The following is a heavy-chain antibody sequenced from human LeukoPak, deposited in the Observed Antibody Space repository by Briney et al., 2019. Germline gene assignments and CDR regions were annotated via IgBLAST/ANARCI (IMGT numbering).Heavy chain of an antibody. D-gene: IGHD3-16*02. Sequence: GRSLRLSCTASGFTFRNYDVSWFRQAPGKGLEWIGSIRAKGDGGTTQYAASVKGRFIISRDDSKSIAYLQMDSLETEDTAVYYCARGSYQFEHWGQGTLVTVSS. CDR2: IRAKGDGGTT. V-gene: IGHV3-49*03. CDR1: GFTFRNYD. CDR3: ARGSYQFEH. J-gene: IGHJ1*01.